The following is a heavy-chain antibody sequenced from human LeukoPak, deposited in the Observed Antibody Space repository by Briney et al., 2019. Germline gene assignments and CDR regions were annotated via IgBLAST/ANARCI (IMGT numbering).Heavy chain of an antibody. CDR2: ISSSSSYI. CDR3: ARDVGSGSYYREHSPVSGTN. CDR1: GFTFSSYA. Sequence: GGGLRVSCAASGFTFSSYAMSGVRQAPGKGVEGVSSISSSSSYIYYADSVKGRFTISRDNAKNSLYLQMNSLRAEDTAVYYCARDVGSGSYYREHSPVSGTNWGQGTLVTVSS. J-gene: IGHJ4*02. V-gene: IGHV3-21*01. D-gene: IGHD3-10*01.